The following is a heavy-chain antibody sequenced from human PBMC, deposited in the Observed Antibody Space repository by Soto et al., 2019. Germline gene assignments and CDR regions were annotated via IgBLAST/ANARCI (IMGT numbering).Heavy chain of an antibody. V-gene: IGHV3-9*01. CDR1: GFTFYDYA. Sequence: PWGSLRLSCAASGFTFYDYAIRCVRQSPLKGLEWVSGISWNSGSIGYADSVKGRFTISRDNAKNSLYLQMNSLRAEDTALYYCAKDRDYDFWSGFFDYWGQGTLVTVSS. J-gene: IGHJ4*02. CDR3: AKDRDYDFWSGFFDY. D-gene: IGHD3-3*01. CDR2: ISWNSGSI.